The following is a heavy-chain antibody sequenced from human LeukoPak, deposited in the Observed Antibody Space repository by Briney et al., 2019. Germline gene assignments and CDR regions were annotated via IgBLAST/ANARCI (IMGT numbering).Heavy chain of an antibody. V-gene: IGHV4-4*07. J-gene: IGHJ6*02. Sequence: PSGTLSLTCTVSGGSISSYYWSWIRQPAGKGLEWIGRIYTSGSTNYNPSLKSRVTMSVDTSKNQFSLKLSSVTAADTAVYYCARERGGQWLVRYYYYGMDVWGQGTTVTVSS. CDR2: IYTSGST. CDR3: ARERGGQWLVRYYYYGMDV. D-gene: IGHD6-19*01. CDR1: GGSISSYY.